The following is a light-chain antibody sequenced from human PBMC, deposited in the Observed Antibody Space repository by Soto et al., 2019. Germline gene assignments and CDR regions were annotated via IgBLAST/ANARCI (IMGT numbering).Light chain of an antibody. Sequence: VLTQPPSASGTPGQRVTISCSGSSSNIGSNYVYWYQQLPGTAPKLLIYRNNQRPSGVPDRFSGSKSGTSASLAISGLRSEDEADYYCAAWDDSLSGQVFGGGTKLTVL. V-gene: IGLV1-47*01. J-gene: IGLJ2*01. CDR2: RNN. CDR1: SSNIGSNY. CDR3: AAWDDSLSGQV.